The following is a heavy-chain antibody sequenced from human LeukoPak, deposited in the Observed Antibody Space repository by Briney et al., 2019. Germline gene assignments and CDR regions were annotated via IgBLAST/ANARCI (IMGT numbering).Heavy chain of an antibody. J-gene: IGHJ3*02. Sequence: PGRSLRLSCAASGFTFDDYAMHWVRQAPGKGLEWVSGISWNSGSIGYADSVKGRFTISRDNAKNSLYLQMNSLRAEDTALYYCAKSSGYIFGVVRDAFDIWGQGTMVTVSS. D-gene: IGHD3-3*01. CDR3: AKSSGYIFGVVRDAFDI. CDR2: ISWNSGSI. V-gene: IGHV3-9*01. CDR1: GFTFDDYA.